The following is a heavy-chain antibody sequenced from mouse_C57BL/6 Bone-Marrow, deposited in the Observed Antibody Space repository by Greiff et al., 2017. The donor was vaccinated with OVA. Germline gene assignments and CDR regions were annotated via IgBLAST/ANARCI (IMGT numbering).Heavy chain of an antibody. CDR2: IDPSDSYT. Sequence: QVQLQQPGAELVMPGASVKLSCKASGYTFTSYWMHWVKQRPGQGLEWIGEIDPSDSYTNYNQKFKGKSTLTVDKSSSTAYMQLSSLTSEDSAVYYGARSTVVTKTGYFDVWGTGTTVTVSS. CDR3: ARSTVVTKTGYFDV. J-gene: IGHJ1*03. D-gene: IGHD1-1*01. V-gene: IGHV1-69*01. CDR1: GYTFTSYW.